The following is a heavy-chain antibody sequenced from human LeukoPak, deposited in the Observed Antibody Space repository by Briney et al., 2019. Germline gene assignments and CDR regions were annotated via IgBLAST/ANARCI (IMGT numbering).Heavy chain of an antibody. CDR1: GFTFSDYY. D-gene: IGHD3-3*01. J-gene: IGHJ4*02. Sequence: PGGSLRLSCAASGFTFSDYYMSWIRQAPGKGLEWVSYISGGGSTIYYADSVKGRFTISRDNAKNSLYLQMNSLRAEDTAVYYCARSARLMKGVVEVTALDDWGQGTLVTVSS. CDR3: ARSARLMKGVVEVTALDD. CDR2: ISGGGSTI. V-gene: IGHV3-11*04.